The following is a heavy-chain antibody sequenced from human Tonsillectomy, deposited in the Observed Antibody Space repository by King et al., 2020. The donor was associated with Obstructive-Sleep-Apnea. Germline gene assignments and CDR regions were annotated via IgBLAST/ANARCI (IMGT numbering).Heavy chain of an antibody. D-gene: IGHD3-10*01. J-gene: IGHJ6*02. CDR2: IKQDGSEK. CDR3: ARGVRDYYYYGMDV. V-gene: IGHV3-7*01. Sequence: VQLVESGGGLVQPGGSLRLSCAASGFTFSSYWMSWVRQAPGKGLEWVANIKQDGSEKYYVDSVKGRFTISRDNAKNSLYLQMNSLRAEDPAVYYCARGVRDYYYYGMDVWGQGTTVTVSS. CDR1: GFTFSSYW.